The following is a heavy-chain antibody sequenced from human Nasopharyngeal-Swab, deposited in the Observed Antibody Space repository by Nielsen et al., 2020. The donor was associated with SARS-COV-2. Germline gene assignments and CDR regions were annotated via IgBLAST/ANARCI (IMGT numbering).Heavy chain of an antibody. CDR3: ARDQDSSGYLGRTDRPHDY. Sequence: GESLKISCAASGFTFSSYAMSWVRQAPGKGLEWVSSISSSSSHIYYADSVKGRFTSSRDNAKNSLYLQMNSLRAEDTAVYYCARDQDSSGYLGRTDRPHDYWGQGTLVTVSS. CDR1: GFTFSSYA. J-gene: IGHJ4*02. CDR2: ISSSSSHI. V-gene: IGHV3-21*01. D-gene: IGHD3-22*01.